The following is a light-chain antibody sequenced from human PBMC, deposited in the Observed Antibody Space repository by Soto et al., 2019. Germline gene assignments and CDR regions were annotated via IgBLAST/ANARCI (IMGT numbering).Light chain of an antibody. Sequence: DIVLTQSPAIVSVSPGERATLSCRASRSVSTNLAWYQHKHGQAPTLLIYGASTRVTDIPAWFSGSGSGTDLTLNISYLRFADCGGYYCQQYDKSLPPVTFGGGTEVEI. J-gene: IGKJ4*01. V-gene: IGKV3-15*01. CDR3: QQYDKSLPPVT. CDR1: RSVSTN. CDR2: GAS.